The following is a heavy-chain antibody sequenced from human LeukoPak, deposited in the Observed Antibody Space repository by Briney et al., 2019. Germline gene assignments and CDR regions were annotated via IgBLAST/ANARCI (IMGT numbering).Heavy chain of an antibody. CDR1: GFTFDDYA. D-gene: IGHD5-24*01. Sequence: GGSLRLSCAASGFTFDDYAMHWVRHAPGKGLEWVSLISWDGGSTYYADSVKGRFTISRDNSKNSLYLQMNSLRAEDTALYYCAKDASMDYYYYYMDVWGKGITVTVSS. V-gene: IGHV3-43D*03. CDR2: ISWDGGST. J-gene: IGHJ6*03. CDR3: AKDASMDYYYYYMDV.